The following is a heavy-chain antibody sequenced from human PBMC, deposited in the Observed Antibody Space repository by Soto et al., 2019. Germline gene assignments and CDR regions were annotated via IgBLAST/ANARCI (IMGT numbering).Heavy chain of an antibody. J-gene: IGHJ6*02. V-gene: IGHV4-59*08. CDR3: ARTDYIHYYGMDV. Sequence: ASETLSLTCTVSGGSISSYYLSWIRQPPGKGLEWIGYIYYSGSTNYNPSLKSRVTISVDTSKNQFSLKLSSVTAADTAVYYCARTDYIHYYGMDVWGQGTTVTVSS. CDR2: IYYSGST. CDR1: GGSISSYY. D-gene: IGHD4-4*01.